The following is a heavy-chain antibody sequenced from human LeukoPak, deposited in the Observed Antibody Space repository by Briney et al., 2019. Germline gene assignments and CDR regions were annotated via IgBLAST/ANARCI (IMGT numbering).Heavy chain of an antibody. CDR3: AGLTVVTDYFDY. CDR1: GFTFSSYE. V-gene: IGHV3-48*03. Sequence: GGSLRLSCAASGFTFSSYEMNWVRQAPGKGLEWVSYISSSGSTIYYADSVKGRFTSSRDNAKNSLYLQMNSLRAEDTAVYYCAGLTVVTDYFDYWGQGALVTVSS. D-gene: IGHD4-23*01. CDR2: ISSSGSTI. J-gene: IGHJ4*02.